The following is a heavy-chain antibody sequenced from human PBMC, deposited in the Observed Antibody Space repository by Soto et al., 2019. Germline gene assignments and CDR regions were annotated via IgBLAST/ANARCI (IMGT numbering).Heavy chain of an antibody. Sequence: SVKVSCKASGYTFTSYYMHWVRQAPGQGLEWMGIINPSGGSTSYAQKFQGRVTMTRDTSTSTVYMELSSLRSEDTAVYYCASQKTYYYDSSGYYAAAFDIWGQGTMVTVSS. CDR2: INPSGGST. V-gene: IGHV1-46*01. J-gene: IGHJ3*02. CDR1: GYTFTSYY. CDR3: ASQKTYYYDSSGYYAAAFDI. D-gene: IGHD3-22*01.